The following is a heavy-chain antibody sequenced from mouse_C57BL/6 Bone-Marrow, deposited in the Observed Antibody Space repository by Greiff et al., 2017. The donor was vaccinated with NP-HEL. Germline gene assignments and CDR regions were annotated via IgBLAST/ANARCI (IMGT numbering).Heavy chain of an antibody. J-gene: IGHJ2*01. Sequence: QVQLKQSGAELVRPGASVTLSCKASGYTFTDYEMHWVKQTPVHGLEWIGAIDPETGGTAYNQKFKGKAILTADKSSSTAYMELRSLTSEDSAVYYGTRNGSSYDFDYWGQGTTLSVSS. V-gene: IGHV1-15*01. CDR3: TRNGSSYDFDY. CDR1: GYTFTDYE. CDR2: IDPETGGT. D-gene: IGHD1-1*01.